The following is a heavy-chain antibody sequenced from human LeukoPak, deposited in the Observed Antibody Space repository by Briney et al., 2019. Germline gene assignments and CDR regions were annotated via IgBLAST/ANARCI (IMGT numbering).Heavy chain of an antibody. J-gene: IGHJ5*02. CDR3: ARACHLVVVTAEGVFFDP. CDR2: ISIYNGKT. D-gene: IGHD2-21*02. Sequence: ASVKVSCKASGYRFTSYGIGWVRQAPGQGLEWVGWISIYNGKTYYAQSLQDRVTMTTDTPTNTVYMELRSLKSEDTAVYYCARACHLVVVTAEGVFFDPWGQGTLVTVSS. CDR1: GYRFTSYG. V-gene: IGHV1-18*01.